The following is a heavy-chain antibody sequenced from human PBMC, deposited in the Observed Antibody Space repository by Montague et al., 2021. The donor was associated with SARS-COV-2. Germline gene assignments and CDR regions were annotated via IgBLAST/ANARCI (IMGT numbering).Heavy chain of an antibody. Sequence: PALVKPTQTLTLTCTFSGFSHSPSGVGVGWIRQPPGKALEWLALIYWDDDKRYSPSLKSRLTITKDTSKNQVVLTMTNMDPVDTATYYCAHYYYDSSGVDYWGRGTLVTVSS. CDR1: GFSHSPSGVG. J-gene: IGHJ4*02. CDR3: AHYYYDSSGVDY. D-gene: IGHD3-22*01. CDR2: IYWDDDK. V-gene: IGHV2-5*02.